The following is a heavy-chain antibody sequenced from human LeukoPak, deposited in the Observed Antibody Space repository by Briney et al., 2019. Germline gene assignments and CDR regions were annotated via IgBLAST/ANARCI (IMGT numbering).Heavy chain of an antibody. Sequence: SETLSLTCTVSGGSISSYYWSWIRQPPGKGLEWIGYIYYSGSTNYNPSLKSRVTISVDTSKNQFSLKLSSVTAADTAVYYCARDPQRRYYDSRSSGFAPWRQGTLVTVSS. J-gene: IGHJ5*02. D-gene: IGHD3-22*01. CDR2: IYYSGST. V-gene: IGHV4-59*01. CDR1: GGSISSYY. CDR3: ARDPQRRYYDSRSSGFAP.